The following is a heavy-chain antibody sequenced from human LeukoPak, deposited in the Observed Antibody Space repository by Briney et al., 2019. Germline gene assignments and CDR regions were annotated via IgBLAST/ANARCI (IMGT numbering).Heavy chain of an antibody. D-gene: IGHD3-3*01. CDR1: GGSISSSNW. J-gene: IGHJ4*02. CDR3: ARGSRGYDFWSGYYTGTPHFDY. Sequence: SETLSLTCAVSGGSISSSNWWSWVRQPPGKGLEWIGEIYHSGSTNYNPSLKSRVTISVDKSKNQFSLKLSSVTAADTAVYYCARGSRGYDFWSGYYTGTPHFDYWGQGTLVTVSS. CDR2: IYHSGST. V-gene: IGHV4-4*02.